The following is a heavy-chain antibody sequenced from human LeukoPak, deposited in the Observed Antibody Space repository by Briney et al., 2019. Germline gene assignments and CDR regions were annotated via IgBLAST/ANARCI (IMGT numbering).Heavy chain of an antibody. CDR2: ISGSGGST. CDR1: GFTFSSYA. D-gene: IGHD4-17*01. V-gene: IGHV3-23*01. CDR3: ARDRGTTVTPDY. Sequence: EGSLRLSCAASGFTFSSYAMSWVRQAPGKGLEWVSAISGSGGSTYYADSVKGRFTISKDNSKNTLYLQMNSLRAEDTAVYYCARDRGTTVTPDYWGQGTLVTVSS. J-gene: IGHJ4*02.